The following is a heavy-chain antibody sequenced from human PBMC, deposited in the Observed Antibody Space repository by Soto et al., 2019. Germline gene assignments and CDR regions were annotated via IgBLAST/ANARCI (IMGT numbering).Heavy chain of an antibody. J-gene: IGHJ4*02. CDR2: INHSGST. CDR1: GGSFSGYY. Sequence: QVQLQQWGAGLLKPSETLSLTCAVYGGSFSGYYWSWIRHPPGKGLEWIGEINHSGSTNYNPYLKSRVTIAVDTSKNRFSLELSSVTAADTAVYYCARALTGFDYWGQGTLVTVSS. V-gene: IGHV4-34*01. D-gene: IGHD3-9*01. CDR3: ARALTGFDY.